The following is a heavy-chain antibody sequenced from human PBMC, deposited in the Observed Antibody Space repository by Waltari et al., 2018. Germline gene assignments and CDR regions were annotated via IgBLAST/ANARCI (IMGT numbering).Heavy chain of an antibody. V-gene: IGHV3-33*08. Sequence: QGQLVESGGGVVEHGTSLRLSCEASGVGFYIYGMHWVRQSPGKGLEWVALIWPGGDKTSYGDSVKGRFTVSRDNSKNTLFLEMNSLRVEDTAIYYCTRGPGSGWYLDYWGQGTPVTVSP. CDR1: GVGFYIYG. J-gene: IGHJ4*02. D-gene: IGHD6-19*01. CDR2: IWPGGDKT. CDR3: TRGPGSGWYLDY.